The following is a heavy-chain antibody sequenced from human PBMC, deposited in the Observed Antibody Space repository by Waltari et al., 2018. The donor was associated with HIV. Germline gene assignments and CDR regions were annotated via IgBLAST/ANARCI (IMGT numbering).Heavy chain of an antibody. CDR2: ISSKSNNYAT. J-gene: IGHJ4*02. D-gene: IGHD3-22*01. CDR3: TRQGDSSGYYPY. Sequence: EVQLVESGGGLVQPGGSLKLSCAASGFTFSGSVMHWVRQASGKGLEWVGRISSKSNNYATVYAASVKGRFTISRDDSKNTAYLQMNSLKTEDTGVYYCTRQGDSSGYYPYWGQGTLVTVSS. CDR1: GFTFSGSV. V-gene: IGHV3-73*01.